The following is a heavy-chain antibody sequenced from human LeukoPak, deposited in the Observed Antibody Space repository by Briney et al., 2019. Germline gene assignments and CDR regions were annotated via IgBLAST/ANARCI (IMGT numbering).Heavy chain of an antibody. V-gene: IGHV3-53*01. CDR1: GFTVSSTY. CDR3: ARDLVSLGAFKAFDI. CDR2: IYTGGNT. J-gene: IGHJ3*02. D-gene: IGHD3-9*01. Sequence: GGSLRLSCAVSGFTVSSTYMSWVRQPPGKGLEWISVIYTGGNTFYADSVRGRFTISRDNSKNTLYLQMNSLRAEDTAVYYCARDLVSLGAFKAFDIWGQGTMVTVSS.